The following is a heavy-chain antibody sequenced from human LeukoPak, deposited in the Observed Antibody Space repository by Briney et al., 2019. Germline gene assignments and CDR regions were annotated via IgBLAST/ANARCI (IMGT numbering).Heavy chain of an antibody. V-gene: IGHV4-34*01. CDR2: INHSGST. J-gene: IGHJ4*02. CDR3: ARGEQQLVCFDY. Sequence: SETLPLTCAVYGGSFSGYYWSWIRQPPGKGLEWIGEINHSGSTNYNPSLKSRVTISVDTSKNQFSLKLSSVTAADTAVYYCARGEQQLVCFDYWGQGTLVTVSS. D-gene: IGHD6-13*01. CDR1: GGSFSGYY.